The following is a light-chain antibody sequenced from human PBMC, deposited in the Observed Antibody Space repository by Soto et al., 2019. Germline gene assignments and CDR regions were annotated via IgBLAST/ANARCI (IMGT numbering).Light chain of an antibody. CDR3: SSYTSISTVI. Sequence: QSVLTQPASVSGSPGQSITISCTGTISDVGGYKYVSWYQQHPDKAPKLIIYDVNNRPSGVSDRFSGSKSGNTASLTISGLQAEDEGDYYCSSYTSISTVIFGGGTKLTVL. CDR2: DVN. V-gene: IGLV2-14*03. J-gene: IGLJ2*01. CDR1: ISDVGGYKY.